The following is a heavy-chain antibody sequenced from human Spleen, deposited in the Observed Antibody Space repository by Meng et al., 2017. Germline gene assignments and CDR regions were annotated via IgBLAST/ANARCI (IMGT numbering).Heavy chain of an antibody. D-gene: IGHD3-22*01. V-gene: IGHV3-23*01. J-gene: IGHJ4*02. CDR1: AFVVSHNY. CDR3: AKANYDSSGYYDRTLDY. Sequence: SVAALVQPGVSLSSCCAASAFVVSHNYMSSVRQAPGKGLDWVAVLSGSGGSTYYADSVKGRFTISRDNSKNTLYLQMNSLRAEDTAVYYCAKANYDSSGYYDRTLDYWGQGTLVTVSS. CDR2: LSGSGGST.